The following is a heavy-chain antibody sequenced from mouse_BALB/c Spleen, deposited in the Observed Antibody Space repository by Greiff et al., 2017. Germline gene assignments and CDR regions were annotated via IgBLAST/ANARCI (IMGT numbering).Heavy chain of an antibody. D-gene: IGHD1-2*01. CDR3: ARGIHYYGLYAMDY. CDR1: GFTFSDYY. Sequence: EVMLVESGGGLVKPGGSLKLSCAASGFTFSDYYMYWVRQTPEKRLEWVATISDGGSYTYYPDSVKGRFTISRDNAKNNLYLQMSSLKSEDTAMYYCARGIHYYGLYAMDYWGQGTSVTVSS. J-gene: IGHJ4*01. CDR2: ISDGGSYT. V-gene: IGHV5-4*02.